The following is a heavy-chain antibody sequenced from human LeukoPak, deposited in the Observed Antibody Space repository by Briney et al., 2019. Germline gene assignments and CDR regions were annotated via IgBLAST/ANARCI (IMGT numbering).Heavy chain of an antibody. CDR1: GGSITSNHYY. V-gene: IGHV4-39*02. CDR3: ATSPGADYGGDHWFDP. D-gene: IGHD4-23*01. J-gene: IGHJ5*02. CDR2: ISYGGST. Sequence: SETLSLTCTVSGGSITSNHYYWGWIRQPPGKGLEWIGSISYGGSTHYNPSLKSRITMSVDTSKNHFSLKLRSVTATDTAVYHCATSPGADYGGDHWFDPWGQGTLVTVSS.